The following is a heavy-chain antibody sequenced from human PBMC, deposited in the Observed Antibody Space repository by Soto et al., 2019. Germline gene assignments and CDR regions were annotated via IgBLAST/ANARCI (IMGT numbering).Heavy chain of an antibody. CDR2: TNVGNANT. D-gene: IGHD3-10*01. J-gene: IGHJ6*02. Sequence: ASVKVSCKASGYTFSTYLMYWVRQAPGQRLEWMGWTNVGNANTKYSQNFQGRVTITKDTSARTVYMELRSLRSEDAAVYYCASSYGSGSLYPYYYGMDVWGQGTTVTVSS. CDR3: ASSYGSGSLYPYYYGMDV. V-gene: IGHV1-3*01. CDR1: GYTFSTYL.